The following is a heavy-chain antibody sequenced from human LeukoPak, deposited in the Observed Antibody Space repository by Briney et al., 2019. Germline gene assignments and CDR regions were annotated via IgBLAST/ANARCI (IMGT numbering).Heavy chain of an antibody. CDR1: GGTFSSYA. D-gene: IGHD4-11*01. CDR3: ARDGAGGYSNYYYGMDV. CDR2: IIPIFGIA. J-gene: IGHJ6*02. Sequence: GASVKVSCKASGGTFSSYAISWVRQAPGQGLEWMGRIIPIFGIANYAQKFQGRVTITADKSTSTAYMELSSLTSEGTAVYYCARDGAGGYSNYYYGMDVWGQGTTVTVSS. V-gene: IGHV1-69*04.